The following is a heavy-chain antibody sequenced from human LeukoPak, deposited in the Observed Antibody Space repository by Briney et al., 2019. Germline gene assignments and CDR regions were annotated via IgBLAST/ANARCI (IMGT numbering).Heavy chain of an antibody. CDR3: ARKVAGGPGYFDY. V-gene: IGHV3-23*01. J-gene: IGHJ4*02. CDR1: GFTFSSYA. Sequence: AGGSLRLSCAASGFTFSSYALSWVRQAPGKGLEWVSGITGSGGSTFYADSVKGRFTISRDNAKNTLYLQMNSLRAEDTAVYFCARKVAGGPGYFDYWGQGFLVTFSS. CDR2: ITGSGGST. D-gene: IGHD6-13*01.